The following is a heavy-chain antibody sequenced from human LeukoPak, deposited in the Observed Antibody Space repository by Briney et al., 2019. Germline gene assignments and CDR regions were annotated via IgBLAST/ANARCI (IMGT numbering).Heavy chain of an antibody. J-gene: IGHJ4*02. V-gene: IGHV3-7*03. CDR3: AKGSSAWNEVFHFDY. CDR1: EFSVGSNY. Sequence: GGSLRLSCAASEFSVGSNYMTWVRQAPGKGLEWVANIKQDGSEKYYVDSVKGRFTISRDNAKNSLYLQMNSLRAEDMALYYCAKGSSAWNEVFHFDYWGQGTLVTVSS. D-gene: IGHD6-19*01. CDR2: IKQDGSEK.